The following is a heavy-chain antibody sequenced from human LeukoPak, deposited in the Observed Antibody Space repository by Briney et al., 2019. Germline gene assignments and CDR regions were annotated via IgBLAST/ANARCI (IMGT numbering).Heavy chain of an antibody. Sequence: GGSLRLSCAASGFTFSSYAMSWVRQAPGKGLEWVSAISGSGGSTYYADSVKGRFTISRDNSKNTLYLQMNSLKAEDTAVYYCAKGMVVRGVRVYYFDYWGQGTLVTVSS. V-gene: IGHV3-23*01. CDR2: ISGSGGST. CDR3: AKGMVVRGVRVYYFDY. D-gene: IGHD3-10*01. J-gene: IGHJ4*02. CDR1: GFTFSSYA.